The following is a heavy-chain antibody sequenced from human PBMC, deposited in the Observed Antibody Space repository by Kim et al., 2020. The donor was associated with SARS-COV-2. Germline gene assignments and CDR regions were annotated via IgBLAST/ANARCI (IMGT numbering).Heavy chain of an antibody. CDR3: ARDSGIWGEYSSPPIWYFDL. CDR1: GGSISSSSYY. CDR2: IYYSGST. D-gene: IGHD6-6*01. J-gene: IGHJ2*01. Sequence: SETLSLTCTVSGGSISSSSYYWGWIRQPPGKGLEWIGSIYYSGSTYYNPSLKSRVTISVDTSKNQFSLKLSSVTAADTAVYYCARDSGIWGEYSSPPIWYFDLWGRGTLVTVSS. V-gene: IGHV4-39*07.